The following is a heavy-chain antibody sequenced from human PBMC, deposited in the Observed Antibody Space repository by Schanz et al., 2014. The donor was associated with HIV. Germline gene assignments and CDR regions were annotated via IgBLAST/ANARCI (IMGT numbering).Heavy chain of an antibody. CDR2: IGSGGGYK. J-gene: IGHJ4*02. V-gene: IGHV3-23*01. Sequence: EVQLLESGGGLEQPGGSLRLSCAASGFNFNNYAMTWVRQAPGKGLEWVSSIGSGGGYKYYADSVNGRFTISRDNSKNTLYLQMTTLRIDDTAVYYCAKPEYDSRGSSQSHFDYWGQGTLVTVSS. CDR1: GFNFNNYA. D-gene: IGHD3-22*01. CDR3: AKPEYDSRGSSQSHFDY.